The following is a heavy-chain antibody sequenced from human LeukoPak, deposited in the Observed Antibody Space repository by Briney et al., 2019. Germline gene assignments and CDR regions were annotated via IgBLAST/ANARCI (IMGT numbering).Heavy chain of an antibody. Sequence: ASVKVSCKASGYTFTSYGISWVRQAPGQGLEWMGRISAYNGNTNYAQKLQGRVTMTTDTSTSTAYMELRSLRSDDTAVYYCAREQPIAARNPPDYYYYYMDVWGKGTTVTVSS. CDR3: AREQPIAARNPPDYYYYYMDV. CDR1: GYTFTSYG. J-gene: IGHJ6*03. CDR2: ISAYNGNT. D-gene: IGHD6-6*01. V-gene: IGHV1-18*01.